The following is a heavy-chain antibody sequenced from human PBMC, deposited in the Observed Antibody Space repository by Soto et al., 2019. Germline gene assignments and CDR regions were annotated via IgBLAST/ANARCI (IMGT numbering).Heavy chain of an antibody. J-gene: IGHJ4*02. CDR1: GGSISSGDYY. CDR3: ARWDYYGSGNIDY. Sequence: PSETLSLTCTVSGGSISSGDYYWGWIRQPPGKGLEWIGYIYYSGSTYYNPSLKSRVTISVDTSKNQFSLKLSSVTAADTAVYYCARWDYYGSGNIDYWGQGTLVTVSS. CDR2: IYYSGST. V-gene: IGHV4-30-4*01. D-gene: IGHD3-10*01.